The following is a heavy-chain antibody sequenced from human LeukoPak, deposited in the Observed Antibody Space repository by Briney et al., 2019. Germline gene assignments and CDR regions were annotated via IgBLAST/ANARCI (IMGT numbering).Heavy chain of an antibody. CDR3: TTDRVNMHRSGWYYFDN. CDR1: GFTFNNAW. V-gene: IGHV3-15*04. Sequence: GGSLRLSCATSGFTFNNAWMSWVRQAPGKGLEWDGRIESQKDCGTTDYAAPVRGRFVISRDDSKNTLYLHMNFVKTEDAAAYYCTTDRVNMHRSGWYYFDNWGQGSLVIVPS. J-gene: IGHJ4*02. D-gene: IGHD6-19*01. CDR2: IESQKDCGTT.